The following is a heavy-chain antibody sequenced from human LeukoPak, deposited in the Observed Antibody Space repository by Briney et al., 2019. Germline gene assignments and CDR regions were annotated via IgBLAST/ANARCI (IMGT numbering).Heavy chain of an antibody. CDR3: VKRSMTSKSNCYYDF. D-gene: IGHD6-6*01. Sequence: QPGGSLRLSCSASGFTFSSYAMHWVRQAPGKGLEYVSSTDSSGGSTYYAESVKGRFTISRDNSKNTLYLQMSSLRAEDTAVYYCVKRSMTSKSNCYYDFWGQGALVIVSS. V-gene: IGHV3-64D*06. J-gene: IGHJ4*02. CDR1: GFTFSSYA. CDR2: TDSSGGST.